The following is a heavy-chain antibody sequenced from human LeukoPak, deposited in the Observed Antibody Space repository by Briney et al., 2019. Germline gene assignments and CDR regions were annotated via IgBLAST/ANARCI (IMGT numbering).Heavy chain of an antibody. CDR3: ARDSHCSSTSCYAEAFDI. V-gene: IGHV1-69*13. D-gene: IGHD2-2*01. Sequence: ASVKVSCKASGGTFSSYAISWVRQAPGQGLEWMGGIIPIFATANYAQKFQGRVTITADESTSTAYMELSSLRSEDTAVYYCARDSHCSSTSCYAEAFDIWGQGTMVTVSS. CDR2: IIPIFATA. J-gene: IGHJ3*02. CDR1: GGTFSSYA.